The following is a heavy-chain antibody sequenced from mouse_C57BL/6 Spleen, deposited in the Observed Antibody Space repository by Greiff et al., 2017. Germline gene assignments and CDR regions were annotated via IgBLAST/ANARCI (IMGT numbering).Heavy chain of an antibody. CDR3: ARETDYGSSPFAY. CDR2: IHPNSGST. V-gene: IGHV1-64*01. J-gene: IGHJ3*01. Sequence: QVQLQQPGAELVKPGASVKLSCKASGYTFTSYWMHWVKQRPGQGLEWIGMIHPNSGSTNYNEKFKSKATLTVDKSSSTAYMQLSSLTSEDSAVYYCARETDYGSSPFAYWGQGTLVTVSA. D-gene: IGHD1-1*01. CDR1: GYTFTSYW.